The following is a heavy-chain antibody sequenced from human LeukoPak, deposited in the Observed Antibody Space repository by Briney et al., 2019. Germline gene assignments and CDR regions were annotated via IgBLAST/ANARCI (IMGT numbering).Heavy chain of an antibody. CDR1: GESISSGSYY. CDR2: IYYSGST. J-gene: IGHJ4*02. D-gene: IGHD3-22*01. V-gene: IGHV4-39*02. Sequence: SETLSLTCNVSGESISSGSYYWGWIPQPPRKGLEWVGSIYYSGSTNHNPSLKSRVTMAVDTSKNQFSLKLDSVTAADTAVYYCARDTYYYDSSGHYKFDYWGQGTLVTVSS. CDR3: ARDTYYYDSSGHYKFDY.